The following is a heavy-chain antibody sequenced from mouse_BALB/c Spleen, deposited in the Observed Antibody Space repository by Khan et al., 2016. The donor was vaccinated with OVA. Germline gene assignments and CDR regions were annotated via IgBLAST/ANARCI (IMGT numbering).Heavy chain of an antibody. CDR2: IDPENGET. CDR3: TRSGYSAWFAY. J-gene: IGHJ3*01. Sequence: VQLKESGAELVRPGALVKLSCKASGFNIKDYYMHWVKQRPEQGLEWIGWIDPENGETVYDPKFQDKASITADTSSKTAYLQLSSLTSEDTAVYYCTRSGYSAWFAYWGQGTPVTVSA. V-gene: IGHV14-1*02. CDR1: GFNIKDYY.